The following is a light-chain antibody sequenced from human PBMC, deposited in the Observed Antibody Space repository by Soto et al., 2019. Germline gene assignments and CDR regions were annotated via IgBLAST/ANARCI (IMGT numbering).Light chain of an antibody. J-gene: IGLJ2*01. CDR3: QSYDISLSSST. CDR1: SSNIGARQD. V-gene: IGLV1-40*01. Sequence: QSVLTQPPSVSGAPGQRVTISCTGSSSNIGARQDVQWYQQLPERAPKLLIYYNDNRPSGVPDRFSASKSGTSASLTITGLQPEDEADYSCQSYDISLSSSTFGGGTKLTVL. CDR2: YND.